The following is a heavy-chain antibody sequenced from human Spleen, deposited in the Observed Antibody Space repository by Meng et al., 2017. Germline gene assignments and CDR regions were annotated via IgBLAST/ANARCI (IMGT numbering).Heavy chain of an antibody. Sequence: LVESGGGLVKPGGSLRVSCAASGFTFSTFTMNWVRQAPGKGLEWVSSISPGSTYIYYADSLKGRFTISRDNAENSLFLQMNSLRAEDTAVYYCARGAYGDYVGWFDPWGQGTLVTVSS. CDR1: GFTFSTFT. CDR3: ARGAYGDYVGWFDP. D-gene: IGHD4-17*01. CDR2: ISPGSTYI. J-gene: IGHJ5*02. V-gene: IGHV3-21*01.